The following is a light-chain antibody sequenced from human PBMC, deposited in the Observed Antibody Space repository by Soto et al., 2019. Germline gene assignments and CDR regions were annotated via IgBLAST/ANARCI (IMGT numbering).Light chain of an antibody. J-gene: IGLJ2*01. Sequence: QSVLTQPPSVSGAPGQRVTFSCTGSSSNIGAGYDVHWYQHLPGTAPKLLIYDNTNRPSGVPDRFSGSKSDTSASLAITGLQAEDEADYYRQSYDNSLRGVVFGGGTKLTVL. V-gene: IGLV1-40*01. CDR3: QSYDNSLRGVV. CDR2: DNT. CDR1: SSNIGAGYD.